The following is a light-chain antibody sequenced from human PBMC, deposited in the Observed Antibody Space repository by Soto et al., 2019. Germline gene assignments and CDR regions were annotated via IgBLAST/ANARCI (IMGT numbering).Light chain of an antibody. CDR3: SSYTTSSTYV. V-gene: IGLV2-14*01. CDR2: DVS. J-gene: IGLJ1*01. CDR1: ISDVGGYDY. Sequence: QSVLTQPASVSGSPGQSITISCTGTISDVGGYDYVSWYQQHPGKAPKLMIYDVSNRPSGVSNRFSGSKSGNTASLTISGLQADDEADYYCSSYTTSSTYVSATGRKVT.